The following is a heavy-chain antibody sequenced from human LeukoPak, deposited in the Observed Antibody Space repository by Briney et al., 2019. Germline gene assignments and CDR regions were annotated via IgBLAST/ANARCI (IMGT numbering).Heavy chain of an antibody. CDR1: GYSFANYW. J-gene: IGHJ4*02. CDR3: ARLGGGYYYDSSGYYLDY. CDR2: IYPGDSDT. D-gene: IGHD3-22*01. V-gene: IGHV5-51*01. Sequence: GESLKISCMCSGYSFANYWIGWVRQLPGKGLEWMGIIYPGDSDTIYSPSFQGQVTISADKSISTAYLQWSSLKASDTAMYYCARLGGGYYYDSSGYYLDYWGQGTLVTVSS.